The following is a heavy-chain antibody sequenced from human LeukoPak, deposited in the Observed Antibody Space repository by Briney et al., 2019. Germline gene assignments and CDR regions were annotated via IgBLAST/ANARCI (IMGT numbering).Heavy chain of an antibody. D-gene: IGHD3-22*01. CDR3: ARDRNYYDSSGYPVPGYYFDY. CDR2: IIPILGIA. CDR1: GGTFSSCA. J-gene: IGHJ4*02. Sequence: ASVKVSCKASGGTFSSCAISWVRQAPGQGLEWMGRIIPILGIANYAQKFQGRVTITADKSTSTAYMELSSLRSEDTAVYYCARDRNYYDSSGYPVPGYYFDYWGQGTLVTVSS. V-gene: IGHV1-69*04.